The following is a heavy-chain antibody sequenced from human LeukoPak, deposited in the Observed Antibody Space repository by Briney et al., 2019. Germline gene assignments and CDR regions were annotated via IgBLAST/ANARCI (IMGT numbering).Heavy chain of an antibody. CDR3: ARLKYSSSWYVLRY. J-gene: IGHJ4*02. CDR1: GYTLTELS. CDR2: INPNSGGT. D-gene: IGHD6-13*01. V-gene: IGHV1-2*02. Sequence: ASVKVSCKASGYTLTELSMHWVRQAPGQGLEWMGWINPNSGGTNYAQKFQGRVTMTRDTSISTAYMELSRLRSDDTAVYYCARLKYSSSWYVLRYWGQGTLVTVSS.